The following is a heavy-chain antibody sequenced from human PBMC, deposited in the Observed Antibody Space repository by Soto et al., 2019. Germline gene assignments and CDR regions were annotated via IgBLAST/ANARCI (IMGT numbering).Heavy chain of an antibody. CDR2: VNPNSGYT. V-gene: IGHV1-8*01. CDR3: ARSYSYGWYDY. Sequence: ASVKVCCKASGYTFTNYDITWVRQAAGQGLEWVGWVNPNSGYTAYAQKFVGRVTMTRNTPLRTAYMELSSLTSGDTAVYYCARSYSYGWYDYWGQGTLVTVSS. CDR1: GYTFTNYD. J-gene: IGHJ4*02. D-gene: IGHD5-18*01.